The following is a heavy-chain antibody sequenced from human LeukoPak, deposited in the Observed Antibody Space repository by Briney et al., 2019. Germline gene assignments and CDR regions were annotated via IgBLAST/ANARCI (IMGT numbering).Heavy chain of an antibody. D-gene: IGHD6-19*01. Sequence: PSETLSLTCTVSGGSISSYYWSWIRQPPGKGLEWTGYIYYSGSTNYNPSLKSRVTISVDTSKNQFSLKLSSVTAADTAVYYCASTPQWLVRGGPVYFDYWGQGTLVTVSS. J-gene: IGHJ4*02. CDR2: IYYSGST. CDR3: ASTPQWLVRGGPVYFDY. CDR1: GGSISSYY. V-gene: IGHV4-59*01.